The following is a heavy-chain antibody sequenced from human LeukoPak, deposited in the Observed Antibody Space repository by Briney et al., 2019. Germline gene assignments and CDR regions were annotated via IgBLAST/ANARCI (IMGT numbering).Heavy chain of an antibody. V-gene: IGHV4-38-2*02. CDR2: IFYSGRT. CDR3: ARDILATSIAAPYY. D-gene: IGHD6-13*01. Sequence: SETLSLTCTVSGYSISSGYYWGWIRQPPGKGLEWIGSIFYSGRTYYNPSLKSRVTMSVDTSKNQFSLRLSSVNAADTAVYYCARDILATSIAAPYYWGQGTLVTVSS. CDR1: GYSISSGYY. J-gene: IGHJ4*02.